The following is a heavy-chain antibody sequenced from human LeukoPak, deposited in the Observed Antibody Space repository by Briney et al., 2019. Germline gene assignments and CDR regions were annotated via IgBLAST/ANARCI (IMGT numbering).Heavy chain of an antibody. CDR2: ISSSSSYI. Sequence: GGSLRLSCAASGFTFSRYSINWVRQAPGKGLEWVSSISSSSSYIYYAEPVKGRFTVFRDNAKNSLYLQMNSLRVEDTAVYYCARDPINIATAANGFDYWGQGTLVTVSS. J-gene: IGHJ4*02. CDR1: GFTFSRYS. CDR3: ARDPINIATAANGFDY. V-gene: IGHV3-21*01. D-gene: IGHD6-13*01.